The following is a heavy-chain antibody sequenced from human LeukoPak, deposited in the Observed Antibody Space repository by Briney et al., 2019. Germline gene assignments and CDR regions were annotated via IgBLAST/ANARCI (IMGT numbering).Heavy chain of an antibody. CDR2: INHSGST. J-gene: IGHJ3*02. CDR1: GGSFSGYY. D-gene: IGHD6-19*01. V-gene: IGHV4-34*01. Sequence: SETLSLTCAVYGGSFSGYYWSWICQPPGKGLEWIGEINHSGSTNYNPSLKSRVTISVDTSKNQFSLKLSSVTAADTAVYYCARDMEVAGTRRAFDIWGQGTMVTVSS. CDR3: ARDMEVAGTRRAFDI.